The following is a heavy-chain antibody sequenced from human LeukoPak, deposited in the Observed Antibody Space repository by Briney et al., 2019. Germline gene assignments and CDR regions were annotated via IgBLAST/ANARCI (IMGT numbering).Heavy chain of an antibody. D-gene: IGHD4-11*01. V-gene: IGHV4-4*07. J-gene: IGHJ6*03. CDR3: ARDRYDYSNYYYYYYMDV. CDR1: GGSISSYY. Sequence: PSETLSLTCTVSGGSISSYYWSWLRQPAGKGLEWIGRIYTSGSTNYNPSLKSRVTMSVDTSQNQFSLKLSSVTAADTAVYYCARDRYDYSNYYYYYYMDVWGKGTTVTVSS. CDR2: IYTSGST.